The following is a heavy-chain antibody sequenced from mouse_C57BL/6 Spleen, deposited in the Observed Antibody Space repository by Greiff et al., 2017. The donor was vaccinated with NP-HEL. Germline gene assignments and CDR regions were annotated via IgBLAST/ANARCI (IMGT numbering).Heavy chain of an antibody. CDR3: ARASGKPLDY. V-gene: IGHV1-61*01. CDR2: IYPSDSET. D-gene: IGHD1-1*01. J-gene: IGHJ4*01. CDR1: GYTFTSYW. Sequence: QVQLQQPGAELVRPGSSVKLSCKASGYTFTSYWMDWVKQRPGQGLEWIGNIYPSDSETHYNQKFKDKATLTVDKSSSTAYMQLSSLTSEDSAVYYCARASGKPLDYWGQGTSVTVSS.